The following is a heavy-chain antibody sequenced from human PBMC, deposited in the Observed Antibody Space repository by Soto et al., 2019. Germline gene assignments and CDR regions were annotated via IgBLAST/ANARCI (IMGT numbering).Heavy chain of an antibody. CDR1: GFTFSDYY. CDR2: ISSSGTTI. CDR3: ARGHSIFYGRDA. V-gene: IGHV3-11*01. J-gene: IGHJ6*02. Sequence: QVQLVESGGGLVKPGGSLRLSCAASGFTFSDYYMNWIRQAPGKGLEWVSYISSSGTTIYYADSVKGRFTISRDNAKNPLFLQINSLKAEDTALYYCARGHSIFYGRDAGGQGTTVTVSS. D-gene: IGHD2-21*01.